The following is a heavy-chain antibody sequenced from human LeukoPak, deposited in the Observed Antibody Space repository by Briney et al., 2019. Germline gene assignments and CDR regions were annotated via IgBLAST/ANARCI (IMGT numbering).Heavy chain of an antibody. CDR2: ISWNSGSI. V-gene: IGHV3-9*01. CDR1: GFTFDDYA. Sequence: GRSLRLSCAASGFTFDDYAMHWVRQAPGKGLEWVSGISWNSGSIGYADSVKGRFTISRDNAKNSLYLQMNSLRAEDTALYYCAKVGREADYWGQGTLVTVSS. CDR3: AKVGREADY. J-gene: IGHJ4*02.